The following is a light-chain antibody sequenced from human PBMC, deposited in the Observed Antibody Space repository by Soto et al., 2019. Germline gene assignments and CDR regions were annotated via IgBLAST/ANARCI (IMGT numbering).Light chain of an antibody. J-gene: IGKJ1*01. CDR2: AAS. Sequence: DIQMAQSPSSVSASVGDRVTITCRASQGITSSLAWYQQRPGKAPKLLIYAASNLQNEVPSRFSGSGSGTDFTLTISSLQPEDCATYYCQQAKNLPWTFGQGTRVEIK. CDR3: QQAKNLPWT. CDR1: QGITSS. V-gene: IGKV1-12*01.